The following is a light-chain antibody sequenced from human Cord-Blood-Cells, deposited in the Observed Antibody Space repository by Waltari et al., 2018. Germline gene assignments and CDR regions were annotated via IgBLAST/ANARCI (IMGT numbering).Light chain of an antibody. J-gene: IGLJ3*02. CDR3: SSYTSSSTPWV. Sequence: QSALTQPPSVSGSPGQSVTISCTGTSSDVGSYNRVSWYQQPPGTAPKLMIYEVSNRPSGVPDRFSGSKSGNTASLTISGLQAEDEADYYCSSYTSSSTPWVCGGGTKLTVL. CDR1: SSDVGSYNR. V-gene: IGLV2-18*02. CDR2: EVS.